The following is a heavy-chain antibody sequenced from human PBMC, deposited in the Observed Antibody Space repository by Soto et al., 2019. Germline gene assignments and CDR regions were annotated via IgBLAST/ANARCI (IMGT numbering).Heavy chain of an antibody. V-gene: IGHV4-31*03. CDR3: VMKQAGYFYGIDY. Sequence: QVQLQESGPGLVKPSQTLSLTCTVSAGSITSGGYYWSWIRQHPGKGLEWLGYIYDSRSTFYNPSLKSRIPLSVDTSKNLFSLKLSSVTVADTAVYFCVMKQAGYFYGIDYWGQGTLGTVSS. CDR2: IYDSRST. J-gene: IGHJ4*02. D-gene: IGHD3-10*01. CDR1: AGSITSGGYY.